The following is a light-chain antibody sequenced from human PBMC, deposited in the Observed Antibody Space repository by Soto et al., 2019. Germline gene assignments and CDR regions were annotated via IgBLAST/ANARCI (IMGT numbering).Light chain of an antibody. CDR1: QSVSRNS. CDR3: KTYASSPRT. CDR2: GAS. J-gene: IGKJ1*01. Sequence: EIALTQSPGTLSLSPGERATLSCRASQSVSRNSLAWYQQKPGQAPRLLIYGASSRATGTPDRFSGSGSGTDFTLTISRLEPEDFAVYYCKTYASSPRTFGQGTKVDIK. V-gene: IGKV3-20*01.